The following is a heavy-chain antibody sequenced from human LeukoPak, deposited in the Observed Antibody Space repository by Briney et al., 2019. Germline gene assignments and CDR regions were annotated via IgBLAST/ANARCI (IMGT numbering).Heavy chain of an antibody. J-gene: IGHJ3*02. V-gene: IGHV3-9*01. D-gene: IGHD6-13*01. Sequence: GGSLRLSCAASGFTFDDYAMHWVRQAPGKGLEWVSGISWNSGSIGYADSVKGRFTISRDNAKNSLYLQMNSLRAEDTAVYYCARGGSSSWFCCDAFDIWGQGTMVTVSS. CDR1: GFTFDDYA. CDR3: ARGGSSSWFCCDAFDI. CDR2: ISWNSGSI.